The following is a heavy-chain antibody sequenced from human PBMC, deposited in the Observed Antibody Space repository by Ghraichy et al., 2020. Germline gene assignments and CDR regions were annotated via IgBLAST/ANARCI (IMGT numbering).Heavy chain of an antibody. J-gene: IGHJ5*02. CDR2: IDKSGRT. Sequence: SETLSLTCAVTGGSIGSYYWSWLRQSPGKGLEWIADIDKSGRTSYHPSLKSRAKLSLDTSKNQISMTLTSLTAADTAKYFCARSMGIGVSGILRAWGPGTLVTVSS. CDR1: GGSIGSYY. D-gene: IGHD3-9*01. CDR3: ARSMGIGVSGILRA. V-gene: IGHV4-59*12.